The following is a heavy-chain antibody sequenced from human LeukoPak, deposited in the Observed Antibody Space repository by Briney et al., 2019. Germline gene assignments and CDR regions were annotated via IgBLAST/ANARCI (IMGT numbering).Heavy chain of an antibody. CDR2: IKPDGSEK. D-gene: IGHD5-12*01. V-gene: IGHV3-7*01. CDR1: GFTFSDYW. CDR3: ARGIWSDHLVAYFLDS. Sequence: GGSLRLSCAASGFTFSDYWMSWVRQAPGKGLEWVANIKPDGSEKYYVDSVKGRFTISRDNAKNSLYLQMNSLRAEDTAVYYCARGIWSDHLVAYFLDSWGQGTLVTVSS. J-gene: IGHJ4*02.